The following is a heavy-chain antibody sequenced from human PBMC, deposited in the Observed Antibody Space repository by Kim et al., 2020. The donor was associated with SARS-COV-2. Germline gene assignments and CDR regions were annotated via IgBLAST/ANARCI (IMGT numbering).Heavy chain of an antibody. J-gene: IGHJ4*01. CDR2: ISYDGSNK. Sequence: GGSLRLSCAASGFTFSSYAMHWVRQAPGKGLEWVAVISYDGSNKYYADSVKGRFTISRDNSKNTLYLQMNSLRAEDTAVYYCARDREIIAVAGTVDYWG. D-gene: IGHD6-19*01. CDR1: GFTFSSYA. CDR3: ARDREIIAVAGTVDY. V-gene: IGHV3-30*04.